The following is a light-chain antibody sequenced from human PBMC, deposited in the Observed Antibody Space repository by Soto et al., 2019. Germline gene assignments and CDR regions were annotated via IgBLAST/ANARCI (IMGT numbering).Light chain of an antibody. Sequence: SYELTQPPSVSVAPGQTARITCGGNNIGSKSVHWYQQKPGQAPVLVVYVDSDRPSGIPERFSGSNSGNTATLTISRVEARDEADYYCQVWDSSSDHWVFGEGTKLTVL. CDR3: QVWDSSSDHWV. V-gene: IGLV3-21*02. CDR1: NIGSKS. CDR2: VDS. J-gene: IGLJ3*02.